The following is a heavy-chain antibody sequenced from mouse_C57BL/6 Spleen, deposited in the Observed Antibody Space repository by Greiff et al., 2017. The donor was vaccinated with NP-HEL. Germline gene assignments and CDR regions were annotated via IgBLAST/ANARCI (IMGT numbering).Heavy chain of an antibody. D-gene: IGHD2-5*01. CDR3: AREDSNYVFYYFDY. V-gene: IGHV5-17*01. Sequence: EVQGVESGGGLVKPGGSLKLSCAASGFTFSDYGMHWVRQAPEKGLEWVAYISRGSSTIYYADTVKGRFTISRDNAKNTLFLQMTSLRSEDTAMYYCAREDSNYVFYYFDYWGQGTTLTVSS. J-gene: IGHJ2*01. CDR2: ISRGSSTI. CDR1: GFTFSDYG.